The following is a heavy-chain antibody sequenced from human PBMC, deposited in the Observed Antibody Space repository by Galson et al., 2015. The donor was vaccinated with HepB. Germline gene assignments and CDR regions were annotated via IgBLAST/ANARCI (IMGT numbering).Heavy chain of an antibody. D-gene: IGHD3-9*01. V-gene: IGHV3-30*18. CDR1: GFTFSSYG. CDR2: ISYDGSNK. CDR3: AKEVLRYVSGIDY. Sequence: SLRLSCAASGFTFSSYGMHWVRQAPGKGLEWVAVISYDGSNKYYADSVKGRFTISRDNSKNTLYLQMNSLRAEDAAVYYCAKEVLRYVSGIDYWGQGILVTVSS. J-gene: IGHJ4*02.